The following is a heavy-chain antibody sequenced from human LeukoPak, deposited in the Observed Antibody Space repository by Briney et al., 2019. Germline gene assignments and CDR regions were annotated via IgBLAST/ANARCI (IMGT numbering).Heavy chain of an antibody. CDR3: ATGISSGYYDVDAFDI. D-gene: IGHD3-22*01. Sequence: GESLKISCKGSGYSFTNYWIGWVRQMPGKGLEWMGIIYPGDSDTRYSPSFQGQVTISADRSISAAYLQWSSLRASDTAIYYCATGISSGYYDVDAFDIWGQGTMVTISS. CDR1: GYSFTNYW. J-gene: IGHJ3*02. V-gene: IGHV5-51*01. CDR2: IYPGDSDT.